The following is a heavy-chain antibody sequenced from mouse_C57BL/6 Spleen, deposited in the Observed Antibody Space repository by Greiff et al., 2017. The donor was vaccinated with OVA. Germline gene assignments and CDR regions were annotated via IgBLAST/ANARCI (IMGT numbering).Heavy chain of an antibody. V-gene: IGHV1-9*01. CDR2: ILPGSGST. CDR3: ARWEDSSYVTWFAY. D-gene: IGHD1-1*01. J-gene: IGHJ3*01. Sequence: VQLQQSGAELMKPGASVKLSCKATGYTFTGYWIEWVKQRPGHGLEWIGEILPGSGSTNYNEKFKGKATFTADTSSNTAYMELSSLTTEEADIYYSARWEDSSYVTWFAYWGQGTLVTVSA. CDR1: GYTFTGYW.